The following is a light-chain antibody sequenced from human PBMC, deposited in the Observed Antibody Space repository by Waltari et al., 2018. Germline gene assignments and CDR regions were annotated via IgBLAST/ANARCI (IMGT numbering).Light chain of an antibody. CDR2: DAI. J-gene: IGLJ2*01. CDR3: ASFISSTSGV. CDR1: SSDVGDYKY. Sequence: QSALTQPDSVSGSPGQTITISCTGTSSDVGDYKYVSWYQQYPGKAPKVIIYDAINRPSAVSNRFSGSKSGNSASLTISGLQAEDEAHYFCASFISSTSGVFGGGTRLTVL. V-gene: IGLV2-14*03.